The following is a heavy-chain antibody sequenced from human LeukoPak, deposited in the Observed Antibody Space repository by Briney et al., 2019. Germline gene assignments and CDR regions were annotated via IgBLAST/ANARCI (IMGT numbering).Heavy chain of an antibody. J-gene: IGHJ4*02. CDR1: GGSFSGYY. V-gene: IGHV4-34*01. CDR3: PRDPAEGDYFDY. CDR2: INHSGST. D-gene: IGHD2-2*01. Sequence: PSETLSLTCAVYGGSFSGYYWSWLRQPPGKGLEWIGEINHSGSTNYNPSLKSRVTISVDTSKNQFSLKLSSVTAADAAVYYCPRDPAEGDYFDYWGQGTLVTVSS.